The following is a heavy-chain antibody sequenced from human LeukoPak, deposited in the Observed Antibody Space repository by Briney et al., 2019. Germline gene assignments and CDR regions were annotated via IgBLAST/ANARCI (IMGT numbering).Heavy chain of an antibody. CDR2: IYTSGST. Sequence: PSETLSLTCTVSGGSVSSGRYYWSWIRQPPGKGLEWIGRIYTSGSTNYNPSLKSRVTISVDTSKNQFSLKLSSVTAADTAVYYCARGSCSSTSCYSYSDYWGQGTLVTVSS. CDR3: ARGSCSSTSCYSYSDY. V-gene: IGHV4-61*02. J-gene: IGHJ4*02. D-gene: IGHD2-2*02. CDR1: GGSVSSGRYY.